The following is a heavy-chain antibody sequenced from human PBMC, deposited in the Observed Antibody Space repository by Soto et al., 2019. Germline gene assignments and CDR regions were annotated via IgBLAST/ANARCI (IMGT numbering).Heavy chain of an antibody. V-gene: IGHV2-5*02. CDR3: ARSRSILLWFGEYVPNAFDI. Sequence: GSGPTLVNPTQTLTLTCTFSGFSLSTSGVGVGWIRQPPGKALEWLALIYWDDDKRYSPSLKSRLTITKDTSKNQVVLTMTNMDPVDTATYYCARSRSILLWFGEYVPNAFDIWGQGTMVTVSS. D-gene: IGHD3-10*01. CDR2: IYWDDDK. CDR1: GFSLSTSGVG. J-gene: IGHJ3*02.